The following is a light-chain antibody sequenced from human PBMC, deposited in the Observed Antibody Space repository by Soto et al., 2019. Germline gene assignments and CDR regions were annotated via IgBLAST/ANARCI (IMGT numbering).Light chain of an antibody. CDR1: QSVSSY. CDR2: DAS. J-gene: IGKJ1*01. V-gene: IGKV3-11*01. Sequence: EIVLTQSPATLSLSPGERATLSCRASQSVSSYLAWYQQKPGQAPRLLIYDASNRATGIPARFSGSGSGTDFTLTITRLEPEDFAVYYCQQYGNSQTFGQGTKVDIK. CDR3: QQYGNSQT.